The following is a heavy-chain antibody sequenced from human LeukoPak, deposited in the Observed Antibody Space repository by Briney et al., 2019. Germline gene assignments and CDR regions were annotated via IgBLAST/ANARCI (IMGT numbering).Heavy chain of an antibody. CDR3: ARVAPLSGGSCDDAFDI. CDR2: ISAYNGNT. Sequence: ASVKVSCKASGYTFTSYGISWVRQAPGQGLEWMGWISAYNGNTNYAQKLQGRVTMTTDTSTSTAYMELRSLRSDDTAVYYCARVAPLSGGSCDDAFDIWGQGTMVTVSS. D-gene: IGHD2-15*01. J-gene: IGHJ3*02. CDR1: GYTFTSYG. V-gene: IGHV1-18*01.